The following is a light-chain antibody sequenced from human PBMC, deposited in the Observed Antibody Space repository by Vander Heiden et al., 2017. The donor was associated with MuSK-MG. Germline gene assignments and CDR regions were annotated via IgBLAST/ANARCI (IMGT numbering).Light chain of an antibody. J-gene: IGKJ3*01. Sequence: EIVMTQSPATLSVSPGERATLSCRTIQRVSSNLAWYQHKTCYAPRLIIYGASTSATGIPARFSCSGSGTEFTITISSRQSEDFAVYYCQQYNNWLFTFGPGTKVDIK. CDR2: GAS. V-gene: IGKV3-15*01. CDR3: QQYNNWLFT. CDR1: QRVSSN.